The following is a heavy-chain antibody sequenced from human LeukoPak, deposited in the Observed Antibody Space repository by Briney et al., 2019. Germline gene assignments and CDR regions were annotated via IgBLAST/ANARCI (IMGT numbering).Heavy chain of an antibody. Sequence: SETLSLTCTVSGGSISSYYCSWIRQPAGKGLEWIGRIYTSGSTNYNPSLKSRVTMSVDTSKNQFSLKLSSVTAADTAVYYCARESLSIAAQNWFDPWGQGTLVTVSS. J-gene: IGHJ5*02. CDR2: IYTSGST. CDR1: GGSISSYY. V-gene: IGHV4-4*07. CDR3: ARESLSIAAQNWFDP. D-gene: IGHD6-6*01.